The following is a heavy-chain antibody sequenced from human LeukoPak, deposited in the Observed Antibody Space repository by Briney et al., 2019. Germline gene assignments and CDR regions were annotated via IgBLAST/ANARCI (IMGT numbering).Heavy chain of an antibody. J-gene: IGHJ4*02. CDR2: ISSSSSYI. V-gene: IGHV3-21*01. CDR1: GFTFSSYS. D-gene: IGHD5-24*01. CDR3: ARDGDGYQFDY. Sequence: GGSLRLSCVASGFTFSSYSMNWVRQAPGKGLEWVSSISSSSSYIYYADSVKGRFTISRDNAKNSLYLQMNSLRAEDTAVYYCARDGDGYQFDYWGQGTLVTVSS.